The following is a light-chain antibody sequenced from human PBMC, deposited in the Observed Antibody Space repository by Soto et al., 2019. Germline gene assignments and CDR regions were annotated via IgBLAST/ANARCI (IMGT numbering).Light chain of an antibody. CDR2: AAS. CDR3: QQSYSSPPT. Sequence: QMNHSPSSVSASVKDIVIITCRASQSISNHLNWYQQKPGKAPKLLIFAASSLQSGVPSRFSGSRSGPDFTLTISSLQPEDFATYYCQQSYSSPPTFGQGTKVDIK. CDR1: QSISNH. J-gene: IGKJ1*01. V-gene: IGKV1-39*01.